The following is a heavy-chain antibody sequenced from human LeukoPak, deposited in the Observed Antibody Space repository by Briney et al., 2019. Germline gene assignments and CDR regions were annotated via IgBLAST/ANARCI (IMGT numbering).Heavy chain of an antibody. V-gene: IGHV3-74*01. CDR1: GFTFSSHW. J-gene: IGHJ4*02. Sequence: PGGSLRLSCAASGFTFSSHWMHWVRQAPGKGLVWVSRINSDGSSISYADSVKGRFTISRDNAKNTLYLQMNSLRAEDTAVYYCARDVLGRSGEQLDYWGQGTLVTVSS. CDR3: ARDVLGRSGEQLDY. CDR2: INSDGSSI. D-gene: IGHD3-3*01.